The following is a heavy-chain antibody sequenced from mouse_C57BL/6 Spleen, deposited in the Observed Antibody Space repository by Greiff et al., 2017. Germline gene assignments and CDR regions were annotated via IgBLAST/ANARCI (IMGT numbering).Heavy chain of an antibody. CDR3: ARAHSYYSNSAWFAY. CDR2: INPNNGGT. CDR1: GYTFTDYY. J-gene: IGHJ3*01. V-gene: IGHV1-26*01. D-gene: IGHD2-5*01. Sequence: EVQLQQSGPELVKPGASVKISCKASGYTFTDYYMNWVKQSHGKSLEWIGDINPNNGGTSYNQKFKGKATLTVDKSSSTAYMELRSLTSEDSAVYYCARAHSYYSNSAWFAYWGQGTLVTVSA.